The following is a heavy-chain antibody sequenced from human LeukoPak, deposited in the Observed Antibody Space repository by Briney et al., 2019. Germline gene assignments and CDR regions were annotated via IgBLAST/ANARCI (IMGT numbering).Heavy chain of an antibody. CDR2: INPNSGGT. CDR3: ARDRRAGGNWNDDAFDI. J-gene: IGHJ3*02. Sequence: ASVKVFCKASGYTFTGYYMHWVRQAPGQGLEWMGWINPNSGGTNYAQKFQGRVTMTRDTSISTAYMELSRLRSDDTAVYYCARDRRAGGNWNDDAFDIWGQGTMVTVSS. CDR1: GYTFTGYY. V-gene: IGHV1-2*02. D-gene: IGHD1-1*01.